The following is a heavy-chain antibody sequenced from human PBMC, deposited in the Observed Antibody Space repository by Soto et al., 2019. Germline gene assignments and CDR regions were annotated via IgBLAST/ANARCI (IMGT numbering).Heavy chain of an antibody. CDR3: ATREWLANYFDY. D-gene: IGHD6-19*01. Sequence: ASVKVSCKVSGYTLTELSMHWVRQAPGKGLEWMGGFDPEDGETIYAQKFQGRVTMTEDTSTDTAYMELSSLRSEDTAVYYCATREWLANYFDYWGQGTLVTVSS. J-gene: IGHJ4*02. CDR2: FDPEDGET. V-gene: IGHV1-24*01. CDR1: GYTLTELS.